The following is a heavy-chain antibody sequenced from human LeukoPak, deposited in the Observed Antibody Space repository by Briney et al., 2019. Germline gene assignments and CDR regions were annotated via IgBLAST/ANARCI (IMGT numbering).Heavy chain of an antibody. V-gene: IGHV3-74*01. CDR3: ARAQGYSILHDGYFDL. CDR1: GFIFSSYW. Sequence: PGGSLGLSCAASGFIFSSYWMHWVRQAPGKGLVWVSRINSDGRSTTYADSVKGRFTSSRDNAKNTLYLQINSLRAEDTAFYYCARAQGYSILHDGYFDLWGRGTLVTVSS. CDR2: INSDGRST. J-gene: IGHJ2*01. D-gene: IGHD1-26*01.